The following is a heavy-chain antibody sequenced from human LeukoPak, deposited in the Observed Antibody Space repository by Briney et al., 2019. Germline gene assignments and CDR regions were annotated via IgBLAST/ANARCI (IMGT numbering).Heavy chain of an antibody. CDR1: GFTFSSYA. D-gene: IGHD2-2*01. CDR3: ARDPEYGSSTSCYQYYYYGMDV. V-gene: IGHV3-30-3*01. CDR2: ISYDGSNK. Sequence: PGRSLRLSCAASGFTFSSYAMHWVRQAPGKGLEWVAVISYDGSNKYYADSVKGRFTISRDNSKNTLYLQMNSLRAEDTAVYYCARDPEYGSSTSCYQYYYYGMDVWGQGTTVTVSS. J-gene: IGHJ6*02.